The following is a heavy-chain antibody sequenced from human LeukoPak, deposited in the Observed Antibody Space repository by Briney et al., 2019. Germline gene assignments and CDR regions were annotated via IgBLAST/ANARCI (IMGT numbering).Heavy chain of an antibody. J-gene: IGHJ4*02. CDR1: GFTFSNAW. V-gene: IGHV3-15*01. CDR3: TTDTSRRYCSSTSCPSAAGPSIPFDY. D-gene: IGHD2-2*01. Sequence: GGSLRLSCAASGFTFSNAWMSWVRQAPGKGLEWVGRIKSKTDGGTTDYAAPVKGRFTIYSDDSKNTLYLQLNSLKTEDTAVYYCTTDTSRRYCSSTSCPSAAGPSIPFDYWGQGTLVTVSS. CDR2: IKSKTDGGTT.